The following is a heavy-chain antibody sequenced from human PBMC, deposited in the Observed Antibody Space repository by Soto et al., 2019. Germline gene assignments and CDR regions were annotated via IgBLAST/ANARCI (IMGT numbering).Heavy chain of an antibody. CDR3: ASCRSPQGRLRYFETTPDNWFDP. Sequence: PGASVKVSCKASGGTFSSYAISWVRQAPGQGLEWMGGIIPIFGTANYAQKFQGRVTITADESTSTAYMELSSLRSEDTAVYYCASCRSPQGRLRYFETTPDNWFDPWGQGTLVTVSS. V-gene: IGHV1-69*13. CDR2: IIPIFGTA. D-gene: IGHD3-9*01. J-gene: IGHJ5*02. CDR1: GGTFSSYA.